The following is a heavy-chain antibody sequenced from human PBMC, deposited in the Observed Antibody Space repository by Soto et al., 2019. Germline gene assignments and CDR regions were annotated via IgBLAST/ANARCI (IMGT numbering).Heavy chain of an antibody. V-gene: IGHV3-23*01. D-gene: IGHD1-26*01. J-gene: IGHJ5*02. CDR3: AREVGAPSGWLDP. CDR2: ISASGGLK. CDR1: GFTVTNYA. Sequence: EVQLSESGGDLRQPGGSLRLSCAASGFTVTNYAMTWVRQTPGKVLEWVSGISASGGLKYYADSVQGRFTVSRDNSKNILYLQMDNLRDEDTALYYCAREVGAPSGWLDPWGQGTQVTVSS.